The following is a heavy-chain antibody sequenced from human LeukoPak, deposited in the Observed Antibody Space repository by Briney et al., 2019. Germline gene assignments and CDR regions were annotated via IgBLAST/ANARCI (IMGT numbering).Heavy chain of an antibody. V-gene: IGHV4-30-2*01. CDR3: ARDYYGSGRLDY. CDR1: GGSISSGGYS. J-gene: IGHJ4*02. D-gene: IGHD3-10*01. Sequence: SQTLSLTCAVSGGSISSGGYSWSWIRQPPGKGLEWIGYIYHSGSTYYNPSLKSRVTISVGRSKNQFSLKLSSVTAADTAVYYCARDYYGSGRLDYWGQGTLVTVSS. CDR2: IYHSGST.